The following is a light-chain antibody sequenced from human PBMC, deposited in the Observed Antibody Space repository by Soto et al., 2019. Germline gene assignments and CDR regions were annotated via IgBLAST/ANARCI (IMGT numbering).Light chain of an antibody. V-gene: IGKV1-12*01. CDR1: ESISR. CDR2: AAS. J-gene: IGKJ1*01. CDR3: QQANSFPWT. Sequence: DIQMTQSPSSVSASIGDRVTITCRASESISRLAWYQQKPGKAPKLLIYAASTLQNGVPSRFSGRGSGTDFTLTTSCLQPEDFAIYYCQQANSFPWTFGQGTKVE.